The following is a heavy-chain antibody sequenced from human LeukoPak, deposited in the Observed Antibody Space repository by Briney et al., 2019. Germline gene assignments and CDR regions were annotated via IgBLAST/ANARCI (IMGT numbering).Heavy chain of an antibody. Sequence: SETLSLTCTVSGGSISSYYWSWIRQPPGKGLEWIGYIYYSGSTNYNPSLKSRVTISVDTSKNQFSLKLSSVTAADTAVYYCASYYDYVWGSYRYGKFDYWGQGTLVTVSS. D-gene: IGHD3-16*02. CDR1: GGSISSYY. CDR2: IYYSGST. V-gene: IGHV4-59*08. CDR3: ASYYDYVWGSYRYGKFDY. J-gene: IGHJ4*02.